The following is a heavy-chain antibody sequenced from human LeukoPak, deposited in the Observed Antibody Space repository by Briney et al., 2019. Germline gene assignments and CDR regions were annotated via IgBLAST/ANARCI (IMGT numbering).Heavy chain of an antibody. CDR1: GFTFSNSW. CDR3: ARALGSETPDY. CDR2: IKQDGSET. V-gene: IGHV3-7*03. Sequence: PGGSLRLSCAASGFTFSNSWMSWVRQAPGKGLEWVANIKQDGSETYYVDSVKGRFTISRDNAKNSLFLQMDSLRAEDTAVYYCARALGSETPDYWGQGTLVTVSS. D-gene: IGHD3-10*01. J-gene: IGHJ4*02.